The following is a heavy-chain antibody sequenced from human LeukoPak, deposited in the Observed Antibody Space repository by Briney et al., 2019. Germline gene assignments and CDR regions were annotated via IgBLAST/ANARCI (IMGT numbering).Heavy chain of an antibody. V-gene: IGHV1-46*01. Sequence: ASVKVSCKASGYTFTSYYMHWVRQAPGQGLEWMGIINPSGGSTSYAQKFQGRVTMTRDMSTSTVYMELSSLRSEDQAVYYCARRTSYKRGWFDPWGQGTLVTVSS. CDR1: GYTFTSYY. CDR2: INPSGGST. J-gene: IGHJ5*02. D-gene: IGHD1-14*01. CDR3: ARRTSYKRGWFDP.